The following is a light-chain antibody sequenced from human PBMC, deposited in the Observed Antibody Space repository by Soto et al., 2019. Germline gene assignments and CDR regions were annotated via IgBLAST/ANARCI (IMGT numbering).Light chain of an antibody. Sequence: DIQLTQSPSFLSASVGDRVTITCRASQGISSYLAWYQQKPGKAPKLLIYAASTLQSGVPSRFSGSGSGTEFTLTISSPQPEDFATYYCQQLNNYPPFTFGPGTKVHIK. V-gene: IGKV1-9*01. CDR2: AAS. CDR3: QQLNNYPPFT. CDR1: QGISSY. J-gene: IGKJ3*01.